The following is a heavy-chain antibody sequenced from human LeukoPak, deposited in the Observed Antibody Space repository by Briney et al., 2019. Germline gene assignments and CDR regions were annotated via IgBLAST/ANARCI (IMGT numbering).Heavy chain of an antibody. CDR2: IYYSGST. J-gene: IGHJ4*02. CDR1: GGSITGSSYY. V-gene: IGHV4-39*02. D-gene: IGHD3-9*01. CDR3: TRGSYDVLTGRSTLGEY. Sequence: SETLSLTCTISGGSITGSSYYWGWIRQSPGKGLEWIGNIYYSGSTYYNSSLKSRVTISIDTSKNHFSLRLTSVTASDTAVYFCTRGSYDVLTGRSTLGEYRGQGTLVAVSS.